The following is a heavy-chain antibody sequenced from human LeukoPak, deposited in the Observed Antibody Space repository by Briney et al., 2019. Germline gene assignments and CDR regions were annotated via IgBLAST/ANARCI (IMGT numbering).Heavy chain of an antibody. V-gene: IGHV4-38-2*02. Sequence: SETLSLTCSVSGYSISIGFHWGWIRQSPGKGLEWLGTMHPTGVSYYHPSLKSRVTISVDTSKNQFSLKLSSVTAADTAVYYCARHPYSSGWSLRRYYFDYWGQGTLVTVSS. CDR1: GYSISIGFH. CDR2: MHPTGVS. J-gene: IGHJ4*02. CDR3: ARHPYSSGWSLRRYYFDY. D-gene: IGHD6-19*01.